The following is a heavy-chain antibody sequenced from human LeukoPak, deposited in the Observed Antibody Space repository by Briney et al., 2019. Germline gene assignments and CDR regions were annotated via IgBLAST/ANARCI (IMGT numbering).Heavy chain of an antibody. CDR1: GGSISSYY. J-gene: IGHJ6*03. CDR3: ARDATVTTGYYYYYMDV. CDR2: IYYSGST. Sequence: SETLSLTCTVSGGSISSYYWSWIRQPPGKGLEWIGYIYYSGSTNYNPSLKSRVTISVDTSKNQFSLKLSSVTAADTAVYYCARDATVTTGYYYYYMDVLGKGTTVTVSS. V-gene: IGHV4-59*01. D-gene: IGHD4-17*01.